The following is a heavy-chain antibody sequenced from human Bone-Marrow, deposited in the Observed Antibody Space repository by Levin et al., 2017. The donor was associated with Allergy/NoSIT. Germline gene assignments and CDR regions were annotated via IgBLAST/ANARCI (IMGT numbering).Heavy chain of an antibody. V-gene: IGHV3-11*01. J-gene: IGHJ4*02. CDR1: GFTFTDYY. CDR2: ISGSGRTI. CDR3: ARRIAVAGYES. Sequence: NPGGSLRLSCAASGFTFTDYYMTWIRQTPGKGLEWVSYISGSGRTISYADSVKGRFTISRDNAQNSLFLQMNSLRVEDTAVYYCARRIAVAGYESWGQGTLVTVSP. D-gene: IGHD6-19*01.